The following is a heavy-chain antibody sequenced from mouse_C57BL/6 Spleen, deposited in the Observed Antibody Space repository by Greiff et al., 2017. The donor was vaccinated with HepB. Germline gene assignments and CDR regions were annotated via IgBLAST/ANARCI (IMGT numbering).Heavy chain of an antibody. J-gene: IGHJ4*01. Sequence: VQLQQSGAELVKPGASVKMSCKASGYTFTSYWITWVKQRPGQGLEWIGDIYPGSGSTNYNEKFKSKATLTVDTSSSTAYMQLSSLTSEDSAVYYCARSSITTVVDYYAMDYWGQGTSVTVSS. CDR2: IYPGSGST. D-gene: IGHD1-1*01. CDR3: ARSSITTVVDYYAMDY. CDR1: GYTFTSYW. V-gene: IGHV1-55*01.